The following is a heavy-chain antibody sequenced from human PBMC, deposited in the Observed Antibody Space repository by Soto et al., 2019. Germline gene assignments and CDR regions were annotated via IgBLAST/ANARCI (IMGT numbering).Heavy chain of an antibody. CDR3: ARVSTGSWNWFDP. V-gene: IGHV3-74*01. J-gene: IGHJ5*02. CDR1: GFTFSSYW. Sequence: EVQLVESGGGLVQPGESLRLSCAASGFTFSSYWMHWVRQAPGKGLVWVSRINSDGSRTNYADSVKGRFTVSRDNAKKTQYLHMNSLRAEDTAVYYCARVSTGSWNWFDPWGQGTLVTVSS. D-gene: IGHD6-13*01. CDR2: INSDGSRT.